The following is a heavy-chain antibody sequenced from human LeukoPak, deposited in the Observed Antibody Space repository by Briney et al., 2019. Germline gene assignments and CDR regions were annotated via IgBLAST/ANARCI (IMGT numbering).Heavy chain of an antibody. Sequence: LEWIGYTFYSGSTEYNPSLKSRVTISEDSSKNQFSLKLTSVTAADTAVYYCASSSPGLRYDWGQGILVTVFS. J-gene: IGHJ4*02. V-gene: IGHV4-59*01. CDR2: TFYSGST. D-gene: IGHD3-9*01. CDR3: ASSSPGLRYD.